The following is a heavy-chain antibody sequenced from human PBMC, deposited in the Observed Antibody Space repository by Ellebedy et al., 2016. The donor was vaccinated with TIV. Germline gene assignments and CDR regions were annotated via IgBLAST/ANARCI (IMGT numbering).Heavy chain of an antibody. CDR1: GGSISSYY. CDR2: MHHNGST. Sequence: MPSETLSLTCTVSGGSISSYYWSWIRQPPGKGLEWIGNMHHNGSTNYNPSLKSRVSISVDTSENQFSLKLSSVTAADTAVYYCARVGNDLWSGYLSSWGQGTVVTVSS. J-gene: IGHJ5*02. CDR3: ARVGNDLWSGYLSS. D-gene: IGHD3-3*01. V-gene: IGHV4-59*01.